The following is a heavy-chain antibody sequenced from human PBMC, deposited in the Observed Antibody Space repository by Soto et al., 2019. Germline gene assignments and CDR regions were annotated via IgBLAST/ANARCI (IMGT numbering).Heavy chain of an antibody. CDR2: IWYDGSNK. Sequence: GGSLRLSCAASGFTFSNYGMHWVRQAPGKGLEWVAIIWYDGSNKYYADSVKGRFTIPRDNSKNSLYLQMNSQRVDDTTVYYWSRERYIAVAPLESDPWGQGTLVTVSS. J-gene: IGHJ5*02. CDR3: SRERYIAVAPLESDP. D-gene: IGHD6-19*01. CDR1: GFTFSNYG. V-gene: IGHV3-33*01.